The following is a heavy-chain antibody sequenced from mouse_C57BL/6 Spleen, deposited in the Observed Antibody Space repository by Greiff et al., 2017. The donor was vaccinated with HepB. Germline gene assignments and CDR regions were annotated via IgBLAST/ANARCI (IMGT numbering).Heavy chain of an antibody. V-gene: IGHV5-17*01. J-gene: IGHJ2*01. CDR3: AREDYGKDYFDY. CDR1: GFTFSDYG. Sequence: EVKLVESGGGLVKPGGSLKLSCAASGFTFSDYGMHWVRQAPEKGLEWVAYISSGSSTIYYADTVKGRFTISRDNAKNTLFLQMTSLRSEDTAMYYCAREDYGKDYFDYWGQGTTLTVSS. D-gene: IGHD2-1*01. CDR2: ISSGSSTI.